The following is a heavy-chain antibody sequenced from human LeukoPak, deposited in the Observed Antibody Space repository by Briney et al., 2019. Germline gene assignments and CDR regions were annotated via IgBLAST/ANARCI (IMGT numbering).Heavy chain of an antibody. CDR3: ARIDSSGYWSY. CDR1: GFTFSTYA. V-gene: IGHV3-23*01. J-gene: IGHJ4*02. D-gene: IGHD3-22*01. CDR2: ISGTGGST. Sequence: GGSLRLSCAASGFTFSTYAMTWVRQAPGKVLEWVSLISGTGGSTYYADSVKGRFTISRDNSKNTLYLQMNSLRAEDTAVYYCARIDSSGYWSYWGQGTLVTVSS.